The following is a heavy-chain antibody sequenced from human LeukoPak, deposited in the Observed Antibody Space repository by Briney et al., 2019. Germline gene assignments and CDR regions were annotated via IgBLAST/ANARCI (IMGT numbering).Heavy chain of an antibody. CDR1: GYSFIGYY. V-gene: IGHV1-2*02. D-gene: IGHD5-12*01. Sequence: ASVKVSCKASGYSFIGYYMHWVRQAPGQGLEWMGWINPNSGGTNYAQKFQGRVTMTRDTSISTAYTEVSRLTSDDTAVFYWAREGSGYPYWGQGTLVTVSS. J-gene: IGHJ4*02. CDR3: AREGSGYPY. CDR2: INPNSGGT.